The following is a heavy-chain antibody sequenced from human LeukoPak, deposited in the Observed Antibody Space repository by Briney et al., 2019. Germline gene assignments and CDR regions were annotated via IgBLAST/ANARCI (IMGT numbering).Heavy chain of an antibody. CDR3: ARGAFGTGYFDY. D-gene: IGHD3-10*01. V-gene: IGHV3-48*03. CDR1: GFTFSSYA. CDR2: ISSSGSTI. J-gene: IGHJ4*02. Sequence: PGRSLRLSCAASGFTFSSYAMHWVRQAPGKGLEWVSYISSSGSTIYYADSVKGRFTISRDNAKNSLYLQMNSLRAEDTAVYYCARGAFGTGYFDYWGQGTLVTVSS.